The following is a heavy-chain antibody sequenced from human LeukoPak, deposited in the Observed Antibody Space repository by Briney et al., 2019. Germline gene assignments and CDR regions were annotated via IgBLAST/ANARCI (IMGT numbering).Heavy chain of an antibody. CDR2: IS. D-gene: IGHD6-6*01. V-gene: IGHV3-11*01. CDR1: GFTFSDHY. J-gene: IGHJ4*02. Sequence: RGSLRLSCAASGFTFSDHYMSWIRQTPGKGLEWVSRISRDTESVKGRFTISRDNTKNSLYLQMNSLRVDDTAVYYCARDPDTSSKVDYWGREPWSPSLQ. CDR3: ARDPDTSSKVDY.